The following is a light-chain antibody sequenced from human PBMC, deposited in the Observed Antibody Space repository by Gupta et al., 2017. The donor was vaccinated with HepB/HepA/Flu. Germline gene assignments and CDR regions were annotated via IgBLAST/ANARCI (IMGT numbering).Light chain of an antibody. CDR3: QQYYSTPRT. CDR1: QSVLYSSNNKNY. V-gene: IGKV4-1*01. J-gene: IGKJ1*01. Sequence: GERATISCKSSQSVLYSSNNKNYLAWFQQKPGQPPKLLIYWASTRESGVPDRFSGSGSGTDFALTIGSLQAEDVAVYYCQQYYSTPRTFGQGTKVEIK. CDR2: WAS.